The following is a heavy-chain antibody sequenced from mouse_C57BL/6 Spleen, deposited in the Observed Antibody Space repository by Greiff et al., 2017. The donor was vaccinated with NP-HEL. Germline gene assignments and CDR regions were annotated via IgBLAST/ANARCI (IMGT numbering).Heavy chain of an antibody. D-gene: IGHD2-4*01. CDR1: GYSITSGYY. J-gene: IGHJ3*01. V-gene: IGHV3-6*01. CDR3: AHYYDYGPWFAY. Sequence: EVKLQESGPGLVKPSQSLSLTCSVTGYSITSGYYWNWIRQFPGNKLEWMGYISYDGSNNYNPSLKNRISITRDTSKNQFFLKLNSVTTEDTATYYCAHYYDYGPWFAYWGQGTLVTVSA. CDR2: ISYDGSN.